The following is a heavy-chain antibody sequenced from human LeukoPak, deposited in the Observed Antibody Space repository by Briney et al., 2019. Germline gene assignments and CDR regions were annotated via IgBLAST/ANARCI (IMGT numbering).Heavy chain of an antibody. CDR3: ARLDSYYYDSSGYYSSAFDI. V-gene: IGHV5-51*01. Sequence: GSLKISCKGSGCSFTSYWIGWVRQMPGKGLEWMGIIYPGDSDTRYSPSFQGQVTISADKSISTAYLQLSSLKASDTAMYSCARLDSYYYDSSGYYSSAFDIWGQGTMVTVSS. J-gene: IGHJ3*02. CDR2: IYPGDSDT. D-gene: IGHD3-22*01. CDR1: GCSFTSYW.